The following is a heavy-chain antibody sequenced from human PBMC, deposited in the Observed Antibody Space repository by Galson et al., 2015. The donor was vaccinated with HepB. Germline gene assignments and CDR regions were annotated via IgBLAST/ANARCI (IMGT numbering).Heavy chain of an antibody. CDR3: ARNPEGYSYGYHYGMDV. CDR2: INTNTGNP. CDR1: GYTFTSYA. D-gene: IGHD5-18*01. Sequence: SVKVSCKASGYTFTSYAMNWVRQTPGQGLEWMGWINTNTGNPTYAQGFTGRFVFSLDTSVSTAYLQISSLKAEDTAVYYCARNPEGYSYGYHYGMDVWGQGTLVTVSS. J-gene: IGHJ6*02. V-gene: IGHV7-4-1*02.